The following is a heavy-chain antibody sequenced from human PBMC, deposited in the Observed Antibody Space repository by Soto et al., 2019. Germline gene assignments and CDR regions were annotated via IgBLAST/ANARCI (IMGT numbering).Heavy chain of an antibody. J-gene: IGHJ6*01. CDR3: ARLGGSGSYEYYYYGIDV. V-gene: IGHV1-8*01. D-gene: IGHD3-10*01. CDR2: MNPNSGNT. CDR1: GYTFTSYD. Sequence: ASVKVPCKDSGYTFTSYDINWVRQATGQGLEWIGWMNPNSGNTGYAQKFQGRVTMTRNTSISIAYMELSSLRSEDTAVYYCARLGGSGSYEYYYYGIDVWGQGTTVTVSS.